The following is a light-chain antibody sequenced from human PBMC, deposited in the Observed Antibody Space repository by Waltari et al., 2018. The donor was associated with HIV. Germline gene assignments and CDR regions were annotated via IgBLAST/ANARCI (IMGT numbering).Light chain of an antibody. Sequence: DIVMTQSPASLAVSLGETATINCESSQKIVYSYNTKSSLAWLQQGQGDAPRVLMSWACPRESGVADRVTGSGSGTDCTLIISSLQTEDVAVYYCQQYYSTPLFTVGQGTKREI. V-gene: IGKV4-1*01. J-gene: IGKJ2*01. CDR1: QKIVYSYNTKSS. CDR2: WAC. CDR3: QQYYSTPLFT.